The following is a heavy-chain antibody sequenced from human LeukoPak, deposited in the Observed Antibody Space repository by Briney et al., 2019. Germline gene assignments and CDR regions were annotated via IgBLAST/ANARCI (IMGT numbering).Heavy chain of an antibody. CDR1: GGSISSGDYY. J-gene: IGHJ4*02. CDR2: IYYSGST. CDR3: ARVRQLPLGFDY. Sequence: SQTLSLTCNVSGGSISSGDYYWSWIRQPPGKGLEWIGYIYYSGSTYYNPSLKSRVTISVDTSKNQFSLKLSSVTAADTAVYYCARVRQLPLGFDYWGQGTLVTVSS. V-gene: IGHV4-30-4*01. D-gene: IGHD2-2*01.